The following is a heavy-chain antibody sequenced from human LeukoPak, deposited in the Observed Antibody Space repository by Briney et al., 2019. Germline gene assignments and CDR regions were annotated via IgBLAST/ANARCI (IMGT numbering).Heavy chain of an antibody. J-gene: IGHJ4*02. CDR2: IYSGGST. Sequence: GGSLRLSCAASGFTFSSYWMTWVRQAPGKGLEWVSVIYSGGSTYYADSVKGRFTISRDNSKNTLYLQMNSLRAEDTAVYYCARGPTAMGSFNWGQGTLVTVSS. CDR3: ARGPTAMGSFN. V-gene: IGHV3-53*01. CDR1: GFTFSSYW. D-gene: IGHD5-18*01.